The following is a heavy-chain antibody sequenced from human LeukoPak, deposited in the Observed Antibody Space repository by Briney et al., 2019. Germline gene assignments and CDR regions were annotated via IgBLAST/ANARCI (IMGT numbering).Heavy chain of an antibody. Sequence: ASVKVSCKASGGTFSSYAISWVRQATGQGLEWMGWMNPNSGNTGYAQKFQGRVTMTRNTSISTAYMELSSLRSEDTAVYYCARAPHYYGSGIWFGPWGQGTLVTVSS. CDR2: MNPNSGNT. D-gene: IGHD3-10*01. J-gene: IGHJ5*02. V-gene: IGHV1-8*02. CDR1: GGTFSSYA. CDR3: ARAPHYYGSGIWFGP.